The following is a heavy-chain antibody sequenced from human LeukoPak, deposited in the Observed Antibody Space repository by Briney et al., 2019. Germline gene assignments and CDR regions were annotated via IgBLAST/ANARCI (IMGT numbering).Heavy chain of an antibody. Sequence: PSGTLSLTCAVSGGSISSSSYYWGWIRQPPGKGLEWIGSIYYSGSTYYNPSLKSRVTISVDTSKNQFSLKLSSVTAADTAVYYCAGLGYCSGGSCYYFDYWGQGTLVTVSS. D-gene: IGHD2-15*01. CDR1: GGSISSSSYY. J-gene: IGHJ4*02. V-gene: IGHV4-39*07. CDR2: IYYSGST. CDR3: AGLGYCSGGSCYYFDY.